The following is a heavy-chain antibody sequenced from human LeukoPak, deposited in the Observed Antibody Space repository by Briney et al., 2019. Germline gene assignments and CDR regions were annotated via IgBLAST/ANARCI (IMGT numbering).Heavy chain of an antibody. V-gene: IGHV3-23*01. D-gene: IGHD3-9*01. J-gene: IGHJ3*02. CDR3: AKGRWGLTINNFDI. CDR1: GFSVTTYA. Sequence: GGSLRLSCAASGFSVTTYAMGWVRQAPGKGLEWVSVISDRGDSAHYADSVKGRFTISRDSSKNTLYLQMNSLRGEDTAVYYCAKGRWGLTINNFDIWGQGTMVTVSS. CDR2: ISDRGDSA.